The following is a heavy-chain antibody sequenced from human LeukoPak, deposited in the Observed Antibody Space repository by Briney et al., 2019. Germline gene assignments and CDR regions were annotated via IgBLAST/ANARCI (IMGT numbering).Heavy chain of an antibody. V-gene: IGHV3-7*01. CDR2: IKQDGSEK. Sequence: PGGSLRLSCAASGFTFSSYWMSWVRQAPGKGLEWVANIKQDGSEKYYVDSVKGRFTISRDNAKNSLYLQMNSLRAEDTAVYYCARVQEDIVPMVYYYYYYYMDVWGKGTTVTVSS. D-gene: IGHD2-8*01. J-gene: IGHJ6*03. CDR1: GFTFSSYW. CDR3: ARVQEDIVPMVYYYYYYYMDV.